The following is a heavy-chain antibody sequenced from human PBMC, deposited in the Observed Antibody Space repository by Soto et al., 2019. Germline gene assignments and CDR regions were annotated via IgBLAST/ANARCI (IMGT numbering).Heavy chain of an antibody. V-gene: IGHV3-23*01. J-gene: IGHJ4*02. Sequence: LRLSCAASGFTFSSYSMSWVRQAPGKGLEWVSGFRSGGDDGTTHYADSVKGRFTISRDNSKNTLFLQMDSLRAEDTAIYYCAKKVTSGPGSQYFDYWGQGTLVTVSS. CDR3: AKKVTSGPGSQYFDY. CDR2: FRSGGDDGTT. D-gene: IGHD3-10*01. CDR1: GFTFSSYS.